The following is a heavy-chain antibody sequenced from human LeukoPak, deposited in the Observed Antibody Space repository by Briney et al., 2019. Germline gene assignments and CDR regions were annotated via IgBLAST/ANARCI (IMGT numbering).Heavy chain of an antibody. Sequence: GGSLRLSCAASGFTFNTYTMSWVRQAPGKGLEWVSSISSSNSYIYYADSVKGRFTISRDNAKNSLYLQMNSLRAEDTAVYYCARRRCSGSSQHFDYWGQGTLVTVSS. J-gene: IGHJ4*02. CDR1: GFTFNTYT. D-gene: IGHD1-26*01. V-gene: IGHV3-21*01. CDR2: ISSSNSYI. CDR3: ARRRCSGSSQHFDY.